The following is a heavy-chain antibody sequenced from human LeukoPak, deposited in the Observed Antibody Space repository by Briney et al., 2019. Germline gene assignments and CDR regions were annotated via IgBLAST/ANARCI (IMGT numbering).Heavy chain of an antibody. J-gene: IGHJ3*02. CDR1: GFTFSSYA. CDR3: AMTFPYYDFWSGSPEDDAFDI. D-gene: IGHD3-3*01. V-gene: IGHV3-23*01. CDR2: ISGSGGST. Sequence: GGSLRLSCAASGFTFSSYAMSWVRQAPGKGLEWVSAISGSGGSTYYADSVKGRFTISRDNSKNTLYLQMNSLRAEDTAVYYCAMTFPYYDFWSGSPEDDAFDIWGQGTMVTVSS.